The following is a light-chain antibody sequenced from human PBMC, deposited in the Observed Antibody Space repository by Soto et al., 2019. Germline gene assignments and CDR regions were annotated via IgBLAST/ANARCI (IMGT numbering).Light chain of an antibody. CDR1: QSVSSSY. Sequence: EIVLTQSPGNLSLSPGERATLSCRASQSVSSSYLAWYQQKPGQAPRLLIYRTSNRATGIPDRFSGSGSGTDFTLTISRLEPEDFAVYWCQQYDSSPRTFGQGTKVDI. J-gene: IGKJ1*01. V-gene: IGKV3-20*01. CDR3: QQYDSSPRT. CDR2: RTS.